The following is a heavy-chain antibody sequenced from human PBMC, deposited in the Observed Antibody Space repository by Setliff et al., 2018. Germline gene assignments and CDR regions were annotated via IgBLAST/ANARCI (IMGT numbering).Heavy chain of an antibody. D-gene: IGHD3-10*01. CDR2: IDRTGNR. V-gene: IGHV4-39*01. Sequence: PSETLSLTCTVSGGSISSSSYYWGWIRQPPGKGLEWIGSIDRTGNRYYNSPLRSRVTLSIDMSRNEFSLELRSMTPADTAMYYCARRDEYLQFREFFDFWGQGTLVTVSS. CDR3: ARRDEYLQFREFFDF. J-gene: IGHJ4*02. CDR1: GGSISSSSYY.